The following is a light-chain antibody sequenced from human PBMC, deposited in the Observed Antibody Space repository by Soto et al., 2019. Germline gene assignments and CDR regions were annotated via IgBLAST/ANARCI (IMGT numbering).Light chain of an antibody. V-gene: IGLV2-14*01. CDR2: EVS. J-gene: IGLJ1*01. CDR3: SSYTSSSNYV. CDR1: SSDVGGYNY. Sequence: QSVQTQPASVSGSPGHAITISCTGTSSDVGGYNYVSWYQQHPGKAPKLMIYEVSNRPSGVSNRFSGSKSGNTASLTISGLQAEEEADYYCSSYTSSSNYVFGTGTKVTAL.